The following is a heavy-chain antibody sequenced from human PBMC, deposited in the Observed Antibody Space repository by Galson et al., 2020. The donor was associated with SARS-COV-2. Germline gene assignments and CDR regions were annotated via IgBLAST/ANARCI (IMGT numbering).Heavy chain of an antibody. CDR1: GFTFSSYW. D-gene: IGHD2-2*01. J-gene: IGHJ4*02. V-gene: IGHV3-74*01. CDR3: AREDIVVVPAIDY. Sequence: GGSLRLSCAASGFTFSSYWMHWVHQAPGKGLVWVSRINSDGSSTSYADSVKGRFTISRDNAKNTLYLQMNSLRAEDTAVYYCAREDIVVVPAIDYWGQGTLVTVSS. CDR2: INSDGSST.